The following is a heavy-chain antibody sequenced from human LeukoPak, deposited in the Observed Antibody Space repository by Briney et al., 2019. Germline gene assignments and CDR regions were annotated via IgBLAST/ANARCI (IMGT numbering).Heavy chain of an antibody. V-gene: IGHV4-34*01. D-gene: IGHD3-10*01. Sequence: PSETLSLTCAVYGGSFSGYYWSWIRQPPGKGLEWIGEINHSGSTNYNPSLKSRVTILVDTSKNQFSLKLSSVTAADTAVYYCARDSGTTGEVKFDPWGQGTLVTVSS. CDR2: INHSGST. CDR1: GGSFSGYY. J-gene: IGHJ5*02. CDR3: ARDSGTTGEVKFDP.